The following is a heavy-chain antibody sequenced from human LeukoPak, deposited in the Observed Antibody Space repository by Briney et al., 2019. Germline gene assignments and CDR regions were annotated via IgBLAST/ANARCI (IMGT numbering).Heavy chain of an antibody. CDR1: GFTFSSYW. J-gene: IGHJ6*02. V-gene: IGHV3-30*18. CDR3: AKDWNGSPPGYYGMDV. CDR2: ISYDGSNK. D-gene: IGHD1-26*01. Sequence: GGSLRLSCAASGFTFSSYWMHWVRQAPGKGLEWVAVISYDGSNKYYADSVKGRFTISRDNSKNTLYLQMNSLRAEDTAVYYCAKDWNGSPPGYYGMDVWGQGTTDTVSS.